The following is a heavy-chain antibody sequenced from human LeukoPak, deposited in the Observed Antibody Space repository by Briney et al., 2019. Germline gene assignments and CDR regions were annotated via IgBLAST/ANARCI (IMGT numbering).Heavy chain of an antibody. CDR1: GYTFTDYY. D-gene: IGHD3-10*01. J-gene: IGHJ5*02. Sequence: ASVKVSCKASGYTFTDYYIHWVRQAPGQGLEWMGWMNPNTGGTSHAQRFQGRVTMTRDTSITTAYMELSRLRYDDTAVYYCATSMVRGVRRFDPWGQGTLVTVYS. CDR2: MNPNTGGT. V-gene: IGHV1-2*02. CDR3: ATSMVRGVRRFDP.